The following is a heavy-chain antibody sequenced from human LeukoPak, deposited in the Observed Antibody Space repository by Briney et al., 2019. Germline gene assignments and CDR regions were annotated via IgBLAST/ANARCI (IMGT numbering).Heavy chain of an antibody. D-gene: IGHD6-13*01. CDR2: IIPIFGTA. V-gene: IGHV1-69*06. Sequence: VASVKVSCKASGGTFSSYAISWVRQAPGQGLERMGGIIPIFGTANYAQKFQGRVTITADKSTSTAYMELSSLRSEDTAVYYCARDAPRGSSSSYLYYYGMDVWGKGTTVTVSS. J-gene: IGHJ6*04. CDR3: ARDAPRGSSSSYLYYYGMDV. CDR1: GGTFSSYA.